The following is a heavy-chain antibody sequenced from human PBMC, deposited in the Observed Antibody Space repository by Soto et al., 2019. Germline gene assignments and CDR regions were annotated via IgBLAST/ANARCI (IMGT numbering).Heavy chain of an antibody. CDR3: ARIPPRQSPTFHFNY. J-gene: IGHJ4*02. CDR2: ISSSSSTI. V-gene: IGHV3-48*02. Sequence: VGSLRRSCAASGFTFSSYSMNWVRQAPGKVLEWVSYISSSSSTIYYADSVKGRFTISRDNAKNSLYLQMNSLRDEDTAVYYCARIPPRQSPTFHFNYCGQRTLVIVSS. CDR1: GFTFSSYS.